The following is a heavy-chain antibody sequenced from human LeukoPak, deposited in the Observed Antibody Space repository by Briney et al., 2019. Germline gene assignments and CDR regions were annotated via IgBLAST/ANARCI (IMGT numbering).Heavy chain of an antibody. J-gene: IGHJ5*02. D-gene: IGHD3-3*01. Sequence: PGGSLRLSCAGSGFNFSDFYMSWIRQAPGKGLEWVAYISSSGSSIYYTDSVRGRFTISRDNAKNSLFLPMNSLRPEDTAVYYCARGKRRFWFDPWGQGTLVTVSS. CDR1: GFNFSDFY. CDR3: ARGKRRFWFDP. V-gene: IGHV3-11*01. CDR2: ISSSGSSI.